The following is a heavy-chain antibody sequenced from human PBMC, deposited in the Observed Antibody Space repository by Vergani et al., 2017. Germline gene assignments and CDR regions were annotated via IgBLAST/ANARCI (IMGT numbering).Heavy chain of an antibody. V-gene: IGHV1-3*04. J-gene: IGHJ6*02. Sequence: QVQLVQSGAEVKKPGASVKVSCKASGYTFTSYAMHWVRQAPGQRLEWMGWINTGNGNTKYSQKFQGRVTITRDTSASTAYMELSSLRSEDTAVYYCAREAGSSHILFVEYYGMDVWGQGTTVTVSS. D-gene: IGHD6-13*01. CDR3: AREAGSSHILFVEYYGMDV. CDR1: GYTFTSYA. CDR2: INTGNGNT.